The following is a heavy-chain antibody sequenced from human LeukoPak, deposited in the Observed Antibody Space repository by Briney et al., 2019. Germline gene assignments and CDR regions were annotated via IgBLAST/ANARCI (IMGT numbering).Heavy chain of an antibody. J-gene: IGHJ4*02. CDR3: AKAANEWELLAGYFDY. CDR2: ISGSDGST. D-gene: IGHD1-26*01. V-gene: IGHV3-23*01. CDR1: GFTFSSYA. Sequence: GGSLRLSCAASGFTFSSYAMSWVRQAPGKGPEWVSGISGSDGSTYYADSVKGRFTISRDNSKNTLYLQMNSLRAEDTAVYYCAKAANEWELLAGYFDYWGQGTLVTVSS.